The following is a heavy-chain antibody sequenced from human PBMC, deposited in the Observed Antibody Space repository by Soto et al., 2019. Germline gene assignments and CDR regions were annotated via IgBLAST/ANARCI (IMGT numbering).Heavy chain of an antibody. D-gene: IGHD2-8*01. CDR1: GHTFRDYY. CDR2: VNPNSGGT. Sequence: ASVKVSCKASGHTFRDYYVHWVRQAPGEGLEWMGWVNPNSGGTHYAQNLQGRVSMTTDTSTSTAYMELRGLRFDDTAVYYCARDIESVTAKHFFYYYAMDVWGQGTTVTVSS. CDR3: ARDIESVTAKHFFYYYAMDV. J-gene: IGHJ6*02. V-gene: IGHV1-2*02.